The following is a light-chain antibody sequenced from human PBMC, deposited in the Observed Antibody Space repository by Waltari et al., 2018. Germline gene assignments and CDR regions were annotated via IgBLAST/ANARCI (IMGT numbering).Light chain of an antibody. CDR1: QGISSL. V-gene: IGKV1-12*01. J-gene: IGKJ4*01. Sequence: DIQMTQSPSSVSASVGDRVTITCRASQGISSLIAWYQQRPGKAPNLLIYAVSSLQSGVPSRFTGGGSGTDFTLKISRVEADDVGIYYCMQGLQSPTFGGGTKVEIK. CDR3: MQGLQSPT. CDR2: AVS.